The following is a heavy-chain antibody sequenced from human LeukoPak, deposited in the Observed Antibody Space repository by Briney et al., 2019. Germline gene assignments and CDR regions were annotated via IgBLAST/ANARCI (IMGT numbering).Heavy chain of an antibody. V-gene: IGHV3-23*01. D-gene: IGHD1-26*01. J-gene: IGHJ3*02. CDR3: AKDRTFSGSLYDAFDI. Sequence: GGTLRLSCAASGFTFSSYGMSWVRQAPGKGLEWVSAISGSGGSTYYADSVKGRFTISRDNSKNTLYLQVNSLRAEDTAVYYCAKDRTFSGSLYDAFDIWGQGTMVTVSS. CDR2: ISGSGGST. CDR1: GFTFSSYG.